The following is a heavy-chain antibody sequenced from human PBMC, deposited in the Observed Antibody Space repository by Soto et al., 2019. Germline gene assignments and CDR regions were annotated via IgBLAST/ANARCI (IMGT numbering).Heavy chain of an antibody. CDR1: GGTFSSYA. D-gene: IGHD2-15*01. CDR3: ARSQGGSSSLDIYYYYYYGMDV. CDR2: VIPIFGTA. Sequence: QVQLVQSGAEVKKPGSSVKVSCKAPGGTFSSYAISWVRQAPGQGLEWMGGVIPIFGTAKYAQKFQGRVTITADESTSTGYMELRSLRSEDTAVYYCARSQGGSSSLDIYYYYYYGMDVWGQGTTVTVCS. J-gene: IGHJ6*02. V-gene: IGHV1-69*01.